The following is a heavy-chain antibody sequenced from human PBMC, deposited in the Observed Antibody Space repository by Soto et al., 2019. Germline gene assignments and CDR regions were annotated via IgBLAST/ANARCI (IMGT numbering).Heavy chain of an antibody. CDR3: ARDLPNYDLDTHFDY. CDR2: ISYDGSNK. V-gene: IGHV3-30-3*01. D-gene: IGHD3-3*01. Sequence: GGSLRLSCAASGFTFSSYAMHWVRQAPGKGLEWVAVISYDGSNKYYADSVKGRFTISRDNSKNTLYLQMNSLRAEDTAVYYCARDLPNYDLDTHFDYWGQGTLVTVSS. CDR1: GFTFSSYA. J-gene: IGHJ4*02.